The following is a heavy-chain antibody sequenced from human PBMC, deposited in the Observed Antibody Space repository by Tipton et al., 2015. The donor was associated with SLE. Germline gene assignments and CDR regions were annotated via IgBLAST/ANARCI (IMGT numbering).Heavy chain of an antibody. D-gene: IGHD3-22*01. CDR3: ARSFDSGGYYDF. J-gene: IGHJ4*02. V-gene: IGHV4-59*07. Sequence: TLSLTCTVSGGSISSYYWSWIRQPPGKGLEWIGYIYYSGSTSYNPSLKSRVTISVDTSKNQFSLKLSSVTAADTAVYYCARSFDSGGYYDFWGQGTLVNASS. CDR2: IYYSGST. CDR1: GGSISSYY.